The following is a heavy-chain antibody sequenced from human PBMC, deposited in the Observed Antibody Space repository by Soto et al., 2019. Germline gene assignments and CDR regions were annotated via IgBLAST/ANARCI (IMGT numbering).Heavy chain of an antibody. Sequence: HPGGSLRLSCAASGFTFSSYEMNWVRQAPGKGLEWVSYISSSGSTIYYADSVKGRFTISRDNAKNSLYLQMNSLRAEDTAVYYCARDARFLEWLPGPQDYYYYGMGVWGQGTTVTVSS. V-gene: IGHV3-48*03. D-gene: IGHD3-3*01. CDR3: ARDARFLEWLPGPQDYYYYGMGV. J-gene: IGHJ6*02. CDR1: GFTFSSYE. CDR2: ISSSGSTI.